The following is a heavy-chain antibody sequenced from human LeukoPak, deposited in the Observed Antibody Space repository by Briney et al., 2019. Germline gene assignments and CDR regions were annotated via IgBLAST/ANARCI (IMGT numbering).Heavy chain of an antibody. Sequence: GGSLRLSCAASGFIFSDYWMDWVRQAPGKGLVWVSRINTDGSFTRYADSVQGRFTISRDTAKNTLFRQMNSLRAEDTAVYYCAREAKVGGALQYWGQGILVTVSS. D-gene: IGHD1-26*01. CDR3: AREAKVGGALQY. V-gene: IGHV3-74*01. CDR1: GFIFSDYW. CDR2: INTDGSFT. J-gene: IGHJ4*02.